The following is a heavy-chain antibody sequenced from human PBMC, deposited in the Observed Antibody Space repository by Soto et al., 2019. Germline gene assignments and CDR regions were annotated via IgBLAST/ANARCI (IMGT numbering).Heavy chain of an antibody. CDR3: ARFCSSSLCYAAFDY. CDR2: INAGNGAT. D-gene: IGHD2-2*01. Sequence: QVQLVQSGAEVRKPGASVKVSCKASGYTFTSFAINWVRQAPGQRLEWVGWINAGNGATTYSQNFQGRVTITRDTSANTASMELRSLRSEDTAVFSCARFCSSSLCYAAFDYWGQGTLVTVSS. J-gene: IGHJ4*02. V-gene: IGHV1-3*01. CDR1: GYTFTSFA.